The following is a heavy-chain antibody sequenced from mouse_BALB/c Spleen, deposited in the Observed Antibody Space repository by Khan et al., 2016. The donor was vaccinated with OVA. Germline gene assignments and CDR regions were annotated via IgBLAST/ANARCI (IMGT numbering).Heavy chain of an antibody. Sequence: QIQLVQSGPELKKPGETVKISCKASGYTFTNYVMNWVKQSPGKGLKWMGWINTYTGEPTYADDFKGRFAFYLETSASTAYLQINSLQNADTATYFCGRFHGGYWGQGTTRTVSS. J-gene: IGHJ2*01. V-gene: IGHV9-3-1*01. CDR3: GRFHGGY. CDR2: INTYTGEP. CDR1: GYTFTNYV.